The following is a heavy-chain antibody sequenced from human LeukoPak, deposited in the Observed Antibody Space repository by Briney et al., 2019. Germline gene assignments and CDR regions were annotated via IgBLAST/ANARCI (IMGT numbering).Heavy chain of an antibody. D-gene: IGHD1-20*01. V-gene: IGHV1-2*02. Sequence: ASVKISCKASGYTFIDFYMHWVRQAPGQGLQWMGWVNPNSGASNYAQTFQGRVTMTRDAPISTAYMELSSLRSDDTAVYYCARVGLRYNWNVSWFDPWGQGTLVTVSS. J-gene: IGHJ5*02. CDR3: ARVGLRYNWNVSWFDP. CDR1: GYTFIDFY. CDR2: VNPNSGAS.